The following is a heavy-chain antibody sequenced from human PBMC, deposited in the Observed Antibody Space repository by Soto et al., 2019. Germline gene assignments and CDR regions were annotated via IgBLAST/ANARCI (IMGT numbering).Heavy chain of an antibody. Sequence: GASVKVACKASGFTFTGYYMQWVRQAPGQGLGWIGWINPNSGVANYAQKFHDWVTITRDTSITTAYMELSGLKSDDTAVYFCAKDDAGHPDFWGQGTLVTVSS. D-gene: IGHD6-13*01. CDR3: AKDDAGHPDF. CDR2: INPNSGVA. V-gene: IGHV1-2*04. CDR1: GFTFTGYY. J-gene: IGHJ4*02.